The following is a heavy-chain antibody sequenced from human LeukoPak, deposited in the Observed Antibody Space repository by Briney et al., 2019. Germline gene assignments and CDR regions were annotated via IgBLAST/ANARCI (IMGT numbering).Heavy chain of an antibody. V-gene: IGHV4-34*01. J-gene: IGHJ6*02. CDR3: ASILPRPYYYYYGMDV. CDR1: GXXFSGXY. D-gene: IGHD6-6*01. CDR2: INHSGST. Sequence: TLSLTXXXYGXXFSGXYWSWIRQPPGKGLEWIGEINHSGSTNYNPSLKSRVTISVDTSKNQFSLKLSSMTAADTAVYYCASILPRPYYYYYGMDVWGQGTTVTVSS.